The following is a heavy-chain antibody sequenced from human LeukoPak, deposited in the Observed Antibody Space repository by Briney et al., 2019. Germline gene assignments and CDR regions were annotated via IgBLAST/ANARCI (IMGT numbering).Heavy chain of an antibody. CDR2: ISYDGSNK. V-gene: IGHV3-30-3*01. Sequence: GGSLRLSCAASGFTFSGYAMHWVRQTPGKGLEWVAFISYDGSNKYYPDSVKGRFTISRDNSKNTLYLQMSSLRSEDTAVYYCAREVGTSHRFDYWGQGTLVTVSS. J-gene: IGHJ4*02. CDR3: AREVGTSHRFDY. D-gene: IGHD1-26*01. CDR1: GFTFSGYA.